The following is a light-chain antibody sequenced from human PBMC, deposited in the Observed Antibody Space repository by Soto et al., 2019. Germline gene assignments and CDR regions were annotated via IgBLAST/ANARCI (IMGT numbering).Light chain of an antibody. Sequence: EIVLTQSPAPLSSSPGERATLSCRASQTVSSKLAWYQHKPGQAPRLLIYDTSNRATGIPARFSGSGSGTEFTLTISSLQPDDFATYYCQQYNSYSPTFGQGTKVDIK. CDR1: QTVSSK. CDR3: QQYNSYSPT. CDR2: DTS. V-gene: IGKV3-11*01. J-gene: IGKJ1*01.